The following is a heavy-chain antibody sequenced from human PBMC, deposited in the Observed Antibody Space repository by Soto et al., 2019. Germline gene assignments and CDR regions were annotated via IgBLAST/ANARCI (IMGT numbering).Heavy chain of an antibody. J-gene: IGHJ4*02. CDR3: ANSNTRIAVAGPYDY. D-gene: IGHD6-19*01. Sequence: PGGSLRLSCAASGFTFSSYSMNWVRQAPGKGLEWVSSISSSSSYIYYADSVKGRFTISRDNSKNTLYLQMNSLRAEDTAVYYCANSNTRIAVAGPYDYWGQGILVTVSS. CDR2: ISSSSSYI. CDR1: GFTFSSYS. V-gene: IGHV3-21*04.